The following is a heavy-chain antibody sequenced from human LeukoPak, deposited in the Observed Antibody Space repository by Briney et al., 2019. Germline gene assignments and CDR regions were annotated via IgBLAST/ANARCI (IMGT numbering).Heavy chain of an antibody. V-gene: IGHV1-69*05. CDR2: IIPIFGTA. D-gene: IGHD5-12*01. Sequence: GASVKVSCKASGGTFSSYAISWVRQAPGQGLEWMGGIIPIFGTANYAQKFQGGVTITTDESTSTAYMELSSLRCKDTAVYSGARAPEGDTITEDYYFDYWGQGTPATVSS. CDR1: GGTFSSYA. J-gene: IGHJ4*02. CDR3: ARAPEGDTITEDYYFDY.